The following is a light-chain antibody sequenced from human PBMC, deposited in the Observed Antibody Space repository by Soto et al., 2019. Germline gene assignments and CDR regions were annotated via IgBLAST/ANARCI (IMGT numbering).Light chain of an antibody. CDR2: DVS. CDR3: SSYTSSCTYV. J-gene: IGLJ1*01. V-gene: IGLV2-14*03. CDR1: SSDVGGYNF. Sequence: QSVLTQPASVSGSPGQSVTISCAGTSSDVGGYNFVSWYQQHPGKAPQLMIYDVSSRPSGVSNRFSGSKSGNTASLTISGLQAEDEADYYCSSYTSSCTYVFGTGTKLTVL.